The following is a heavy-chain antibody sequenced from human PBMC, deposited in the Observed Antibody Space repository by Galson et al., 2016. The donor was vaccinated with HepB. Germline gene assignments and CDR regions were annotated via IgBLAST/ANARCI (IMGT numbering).Heavy chain of an antibody. V-gene: IGHV4-38-2*01. CDR2: IFHRGTT. CDR1: GYSISSGSY. CDR3: AKTPHGMDV. Sequence: ETLSLTCAVSGYSISSGSYWGWVRQPPGKRLEWIGNIFHRGTTYYNPSLRGRVTISLDTSKNQFSLNLISVTAADTAVYYCAKTPHGMDVWGQGTTVTVSS. J-gene: IGHJ6*02.